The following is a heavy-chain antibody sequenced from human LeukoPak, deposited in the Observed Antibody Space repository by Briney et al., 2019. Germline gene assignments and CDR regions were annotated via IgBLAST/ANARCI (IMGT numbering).Heavy chain of an antibody. Sequence: PGGSLRLSCAASGFTFSSYWMSWVRQAPGKGLEWVANIKQDGSEKYYVDSVKGRFTISRDNSKNTLYLQMNSLRAEDTAVYYCAKDQKLRGYSYGSDYWGQGTLVTVSS. CDR2: IKQDGSEK. CDR3: AKDQKLRGYSYGSDY. V-gene: IGHV3-7*01. CDR1: GFTFSSYW. J-gene: IGHJ4*02. D-gene: IGHD5-18*01.